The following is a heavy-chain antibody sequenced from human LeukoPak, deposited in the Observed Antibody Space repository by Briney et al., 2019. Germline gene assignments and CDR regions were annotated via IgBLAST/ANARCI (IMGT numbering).Heavy chain of an antibody. CDR1: GGSISSYY. V-gene: IGHV4-59*01. D-gene: IGHD1-26*01. Sequence: SETLSLTCTVSGGSISSYYWSWIRQPPGKGLEWIGYIYYSGSTNYNPSLKSRVTISVDTSKNQFSLKLSSVTAADTAVYYCAKGSTYTGSLVDCWGQGTLVTVSS. J-gene: IGHJ4*02. CDR2: IYYSGST. CDR3: AKGSTYTGSLVDC.